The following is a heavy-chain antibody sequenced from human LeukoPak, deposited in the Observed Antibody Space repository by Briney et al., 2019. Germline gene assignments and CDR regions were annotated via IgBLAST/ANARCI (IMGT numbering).Heavy chain of an antibody. D-gene: IGHD1-26*01. CDR3: ARDRLTSGSYFFDY. Sequence: GGSLRLSCSASAFTFSDYSMNWVRQAPGKGLEWISYISGRSSTIYYADSVRGRFTISRDNAKNSMYLQMNSLRAEDTAVYYCARDRLTSGSYFFDYWGQGTLVTVSS. V-gene: IGHV3-48*01. CDR1: AFTFSDYS. J-gene: IGHJ4*02. CDR2: ISGRSSTI.